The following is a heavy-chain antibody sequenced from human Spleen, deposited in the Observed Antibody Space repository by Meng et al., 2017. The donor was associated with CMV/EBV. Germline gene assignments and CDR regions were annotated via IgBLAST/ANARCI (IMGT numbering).Heavy chain of an antibody. V-gene: IGHV4-34*01. CDR2: INYSGNT. Sequence: SETLSLTCAVYGGSFSGFYWSWIRQPPGKGLEWIGEINYSGNTNYNPFLESRVTISEDTSKNQFSLKLTSVTAADTALYYCARGRDIVVVPAAMGDWFDPWGQGTLVTVSS. J-gene: IGHJ5*02. CDR1: GGSFSGFY. D-gene: IGHD2-2*01. CDR3: ARGRDIVVVPAAMGDWFDP.